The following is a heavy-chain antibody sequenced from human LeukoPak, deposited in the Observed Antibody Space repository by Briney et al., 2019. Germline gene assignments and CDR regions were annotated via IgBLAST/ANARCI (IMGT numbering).Heavy chain of an antibody. V-gene: IGHV3-21*01. CDR1: GFTFSSYE. J-gene: IGHJ3*02. Sequence: GGSLRLSCAASGFTFSSYEMNWVRQAPGKGLEWVSSISSSSSYIYYADSVKGRFTISRDNAKNSLYLQMNSLRAEDTAVYYCARDGDYYDSSGPAFDIWGQGTMVTVSS. D-gene: IGHD3-22*01. CDR2: ISSSSSYI. CDR3: ARDGDYYDSSGPAFDI.